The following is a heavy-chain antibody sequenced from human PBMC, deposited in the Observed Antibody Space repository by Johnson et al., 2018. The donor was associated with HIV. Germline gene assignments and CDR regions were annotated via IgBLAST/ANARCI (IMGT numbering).Heavy chain of an antibody. D-gene: IGHD2-21*01. V-gene: IGHV3-13*01. Sequence: EMQLVESGGGLAQPGGSLRLSCASSGFTFSSYDMHWVRQGTGEALEWVSSITTAGDAYYADSVKGRFAISRENAKNSLYLQMNSLRAEDTAVYYCAREGLWWGAFDIWGQGTMVTVSS. J-gene: IGHJ3*02. CDR1: GFTFSSYD. CDR2: ITTAGDA. CDR3: AREGLWWGAFDI.